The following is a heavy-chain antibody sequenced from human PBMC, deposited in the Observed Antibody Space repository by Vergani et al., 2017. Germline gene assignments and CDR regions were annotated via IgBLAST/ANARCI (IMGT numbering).Heavy chain of an antibody. CDR3: ASQGLYDYDSSGYWEDY. V-gene: IGHV4-34*01. CDR1: GGSFSGYY. D-gene: IGHD3-22*01. Sequence: QVQLQQWGAGLLKPSETLSLTCAVYGGSFSGYYWSWIRQPPGKGLEWIGEINHSGSTNYNPSLKSRVTISVDTSKNQFSLKLSSVTAADTAVYYCASQGLYDYDSSGYWEDYWGQGTLVTVSS. J-gene: IGHJ4*02. CDR2: INHSGST.